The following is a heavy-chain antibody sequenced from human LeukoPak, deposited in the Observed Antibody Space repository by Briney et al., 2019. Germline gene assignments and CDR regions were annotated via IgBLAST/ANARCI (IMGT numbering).Heavy chain of an antibody. Sequence: SETLSLTCTVSGGSISCGDYYGSWIPQPLGEGLVWIGCICCSGSTNSNPSLKRRVTISVYTYKTKFSLKLNSVTAADTAVYYCARASYGGDCYSPPYYFDYWGQGTLVTVSS. CDR2: ICCSGST. D-gene: IGHD2-21*02. J-gene: IGHJ4*02. V-gene: IGHV4-30-4*01. CDR1: GGSISCGDYY. CDR3: ARASYGGDCYSPPYYFDY.